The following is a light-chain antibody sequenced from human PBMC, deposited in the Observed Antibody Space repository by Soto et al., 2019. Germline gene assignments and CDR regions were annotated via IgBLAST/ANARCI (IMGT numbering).Light chain of an antibody. Sequence: EMVWTQSPGTLPFSPGERATLSARASQSVSSSYLAWYQQKPGQAPRLLIYGASSRATGIPDRFSGSGSGTDFTLTISRLEPEDFAVYYCQQYGSSPRTFGQGTKVEIK. CDR2: GAS. V-gene: IGKV3-20*01. J-gene: IGKJ1*01. CDR3: QQYGSSPRT. CDR1: QSVSSSY.